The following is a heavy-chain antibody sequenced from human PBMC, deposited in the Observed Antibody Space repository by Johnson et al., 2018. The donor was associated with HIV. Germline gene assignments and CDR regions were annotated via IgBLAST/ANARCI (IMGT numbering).Heavy chain of an antibody. J-gene: IGHJ3*02. V-gene: IGHV3-13*01. D-gene: IGHD4-17*01. CDR1: GFTFSSYD. Sequence: VQLVESGGGLIQPGGSLRLSCAASGFTFSSYDMHWVRQATGKGLEWVSAIGTAGDTYYTDSVKGRFTISRDNSKNTLYLQMNSLRPEDTAVYYGAKGGTVTTDAFDIWGQGTMVTVSS. CDR3: AKGGTVTTDAFDI. CDR2: IGTAGDT.